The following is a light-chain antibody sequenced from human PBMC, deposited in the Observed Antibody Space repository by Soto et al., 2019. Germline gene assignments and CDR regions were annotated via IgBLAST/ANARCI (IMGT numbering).Light chain of an antibody. CDR3: QPYNNWPPWT. CDR2: GAS. Sequence: EIVMTQSPATLSVSPGERATLSCRASQSVSSNLAWYQQKPGQAPRLLIYGASTRATGIPARFSGSGSGTEFTLPISSLQSEDFAVYYCQPYNNWPPWTFGQGTKVEIK. CDR1: QSVSSN. J-gene: IGKJ1*01. V-gene: IGKV3-15*01.